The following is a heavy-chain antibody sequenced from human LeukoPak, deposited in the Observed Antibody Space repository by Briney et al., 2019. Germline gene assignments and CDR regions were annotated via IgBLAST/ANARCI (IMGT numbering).Heavy chain of an antibody. V-gene: IGHV3-7*01. J-gene: IGHJ3*02. Sequence: GGSLRLSCAASGFTFTNYWMTWVRQAPGKGLEWVANIKQDGSEKYYVDSVKGRFTISRDNAKNSLYLQMNSLRAEDTAVYYCARDLYSYGWFSAFDIWGQGTMVTVSS. CDR3: ARDLYSYGWFSAFDI. D-gene: IGHD5-18*01. CDR1: GFTFTNYW. CDR2: IKQDGSEK.